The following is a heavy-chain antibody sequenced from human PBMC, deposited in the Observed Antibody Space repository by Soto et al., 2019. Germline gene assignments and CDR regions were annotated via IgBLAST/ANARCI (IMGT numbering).Heavy chain of an antibody. CDR2: ISGSGGST. CDR3: AKDHAGTFPYYYYGMDV. CDR1: GFTFSSYA. V-gene: IGHV3-23*01. D-gene: IGHD6-13*01. J-gene: IGHJ6*02. Sequence: LRLSCAASGFTFSSYAMSWVRQAPGKGLEWVSAISGSGGSTYYADSVKGRFTISRDNSKNTLYLQMNSLRAEDTAVYYCAKDHAGTFPYYYYGMDVWGQGTTVTVSS.